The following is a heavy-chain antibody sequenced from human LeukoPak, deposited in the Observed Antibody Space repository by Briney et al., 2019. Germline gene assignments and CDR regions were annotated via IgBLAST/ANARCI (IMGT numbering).Heavy chain of an antibody. D-gene: IGHD3-22*01. CDR3: ARPRSSGYWPFNY. J-gene: IGHJ4*02. Sequence: GGSLRLSCAASEFTFSSYSMNWVRQAPGKGLEWVSYITNSGNSKSHADSVKGRFTISRDNTKNSLYLQMNGLRAEDTAVYYCARPRSSGYWPFNYWAREILVTVSS. CDR2: ITNSGNSK. CDR1: EFTFSSYS. V-gene: IGHV3-48*01.